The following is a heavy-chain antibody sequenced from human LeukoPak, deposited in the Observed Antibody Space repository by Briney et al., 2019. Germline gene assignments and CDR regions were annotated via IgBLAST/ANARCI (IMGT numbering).Heavy chain of an antibody. D-gene: IGHD1-26*01. Sequence: SETLSLTCAVSGDSISNGYYWGWIRQPPGKGLEWIGSIYYSGATHYNPSLKSRVTISVDTSKNQFPLTLNSVTAADTAVYYCARLGYSGSYYRGWYFDLGGRGTLVTVSS. J-gene: IGHJ2*01. CDR2: IYYSGAT. CDR1: GDSISNGYY. V-gene: IGHV4-38-2*01. CDR3: ARLGYSGSYYRGWYFDL.